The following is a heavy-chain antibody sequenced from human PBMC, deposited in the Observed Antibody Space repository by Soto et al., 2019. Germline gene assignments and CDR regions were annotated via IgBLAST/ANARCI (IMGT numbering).Heavy chain of an antibody. V-gene: IGHV3-33*01. CDR3: AREKTVGGIRLDN. D-gene: IGHD1-26*01. CDR1: GFTFSSYG. CDR2: IWYDGSNK. J-gene: IGHJ4*02. Sequence: GGSLRLSCAASGFTFSSYGMHWVRQAPGKGLEWVAVIWYDGSNKYYADSVKGRFTISRDNSKNTLYLQMNSLRTEDTAVFYCAREKTVGGIRLDNWGQGTLVTVSS.